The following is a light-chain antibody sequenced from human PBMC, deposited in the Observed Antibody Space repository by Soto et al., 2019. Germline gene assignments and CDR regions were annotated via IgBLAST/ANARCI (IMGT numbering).Light chain of an antibody. V-gene: IGKV1-39*01. Sequence: DIQMTQSPSSLSASVGDRVTITCRASQSISSYLNWYHQKPGKAPELMIYAASSLQSGVPSRFSGSGSGTDFTLTISSLQPDDFATYSCQQSYSTLMYTFGQGTKLEI. CDR1: QSISSY. J-gene: IGKJ2*01. CDR2: AAS. CDR3: QQSYSTLMYT.